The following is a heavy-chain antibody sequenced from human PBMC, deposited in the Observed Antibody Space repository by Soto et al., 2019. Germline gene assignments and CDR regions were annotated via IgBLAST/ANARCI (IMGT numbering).Heavy chain of an antibody. J-gene: IGHJ4*02. CDR2: ISTSGSTV. CDR1: RFTFSTYE. CDR3: VRYCSTTLCNGVATRTFDY. V-gene: IGHV3-48*03. D-gene: IGHD2-2*01. Sequence: GGSLRLSCAASRFTFSTYEMNWVRQAPGKGLEWVSYISTSGSTVYYADSVKGRFTISRDNTRNSLYLQMNSLRDEDTALYYCVRYCSTTLCNGVATRTFDYWGQGXLVTVYS.